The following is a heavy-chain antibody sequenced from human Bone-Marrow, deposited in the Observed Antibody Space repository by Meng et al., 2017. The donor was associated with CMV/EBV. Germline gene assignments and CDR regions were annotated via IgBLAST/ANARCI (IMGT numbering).Heavy chain of an antibody. D-gene: IGHD2-2*02. CDR3: ARDPDCSSTNCYTSSYGKDV. J-gene: IGHJ6*02. Sequence: ASVKVSGKVSGYTFTSYGISWVRQAPGQGLEWMGWISAYNGNTNYAQKLQGRVTMTTDTSTSTAYLELRSLRSDDTAVYYCARDPDCSSTNCYTSSYGKDVWCQGTTVTVSS. CDR2: ISAYNGNT. CDR1: GYTFTSYG. V-gene: IGHV1-18*01.